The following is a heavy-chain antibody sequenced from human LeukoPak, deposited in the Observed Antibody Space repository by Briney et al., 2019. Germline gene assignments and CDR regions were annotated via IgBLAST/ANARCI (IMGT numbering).Heavy chain of an antibody. Sequence: SEPLSLTCAVYGGSLSGYYWSGIRQPPGRGLEWIGEINHSGNTNYNPSLKSRVTMSVDTSKNHFYLKLSSVTAADTAVYYCARQGSGTSYYYYTFPYWGQGTLVTVSS. J-gene: IGHJ4*02. D-gene: IGHD1-26*01. V-gene: IGHV4-34*01. CDR1: GGSLSGYY. CDR2: INHSGNT. CDR3: ARQGSGTSYYYYTFPY.